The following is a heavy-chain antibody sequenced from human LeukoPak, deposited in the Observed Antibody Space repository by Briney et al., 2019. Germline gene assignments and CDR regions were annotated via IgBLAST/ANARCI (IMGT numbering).Heavy chain of an antibody. CDR1: GFTFSNAW. CDR2: IHYDGKI. J-gene: IGHJ4*02. V-gene: IGHV3-53*01. D-gene: IGHD2-21*01. Sequence: GGPLRLSCAASGFTFSNAWMSWVRQAPGKGLEWVSIIHYDGKIRYAGSVGGRFTIYRDDSENTLFLQMNSLRVDDTAVYFCASGDGYLQPYWGQGTLVTVSS. CDR3: ASGDGYLQPY.